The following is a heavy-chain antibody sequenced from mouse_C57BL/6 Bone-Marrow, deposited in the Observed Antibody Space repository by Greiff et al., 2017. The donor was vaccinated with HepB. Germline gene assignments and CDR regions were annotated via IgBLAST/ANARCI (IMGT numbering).Heavy chain of an antibody. Sequence: QVQLQQPGAELVKPGASVKLSCKASGYTFTSYWMHWVKQRPGQGLEWIGMIHPNSGSTNYNEKFKSKATLTVDKSSSTAYMQLSSLTSEDSAVYYCARFYYSNYPFDYWGQGTTLTVSS. D-gene: IGHD2-5*01. J-gene: IGHJ2*01. CDR3: ARFYYSNYPFDY. CDR2: IHPNSGST. CDR1: GYTFTSYW. V-gene: IGHV1-64*01.